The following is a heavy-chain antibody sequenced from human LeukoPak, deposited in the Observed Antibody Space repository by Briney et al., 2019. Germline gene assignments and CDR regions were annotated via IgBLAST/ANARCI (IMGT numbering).Heavy chain of an antibody. D-gene: IGHD1-7*01. Sequence: GGSLRLSCAASGFTFSSYAMTWVRQAPGKGLEGVSAISGSDGTTYYADSVKGRFTISRDNSKNTLSLQMNSLRAEDTAVYYCAKVGNWKYGHHDYWGQGTLVTVSS. CDR1: GFTFSSYA. V-gene: IGHV3-23*01. CDR2: ISGSDGTT. J-gene: IGHJ4*02. CDR3: AKVGNWKYGHHDY.